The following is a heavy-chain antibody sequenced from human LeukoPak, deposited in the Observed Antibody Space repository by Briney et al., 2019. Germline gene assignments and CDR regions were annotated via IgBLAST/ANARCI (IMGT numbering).Heavy chain of an antibody. CDR2: IFYSGST. D-gene: IGHD1-26*01. CDR3: ARTPRIVGATPPYYFDY. V-gene: IGHV4-39*01. J-gene: IGHJ4*02. CDR1: GGSISNSIYS. Sequence: PSETLSLTCTVSGGSISNSIYSWGWIRQPPGKGLGWIGSIFYSGSTYYSPSLKSRVTISVDTSTNQFSLKLNSVTAADTAVYYCARTPRIVGATPPYYFDYWGQGTLVTVSS.